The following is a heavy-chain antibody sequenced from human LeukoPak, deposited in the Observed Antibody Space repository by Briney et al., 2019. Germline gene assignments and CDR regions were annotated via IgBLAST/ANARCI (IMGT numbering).Heavy chain of an antibody. CDR3: AAGVAVAANAEYFQH. CDR2: VNPNSGGT. J-gene: IGHJ1*01. V-gene: IGHV1-2*02. D-gene: IGHD6-19*01. CDR1: GYTFTGYY. Sequence: ASVKVSCKASGYTFTGYYMHWVRQAPGQGLEWMGWVNPNSGGTNYAQKFQEGVTITRDMSTSTAYMELSSLRSEDTAVYYCAAGVAVAANAEYFQHWGQGTLVTVSS.